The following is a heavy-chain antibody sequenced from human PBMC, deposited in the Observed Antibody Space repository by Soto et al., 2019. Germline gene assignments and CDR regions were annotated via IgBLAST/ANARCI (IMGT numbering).Heavy chain of an antibody. V-gene: IGHV3-30*18. D-gene: IGHD3-10*01. CDR1: GFTFSSYG. CDR2: ISYDGSNK. Sequence: GGSLRLSCAASGFTFSSYGMHWVRQAPGKGLEWVAVISYDGSNKYYADSVKGRFTISRDNSKNTLYLQMNSLRAEDTAVYYCAKGRVRGVITPFDYWGQGTLVTVSS. CDR3: AKGRVRGVITPFDY. J-gene: IGHJ4*02.